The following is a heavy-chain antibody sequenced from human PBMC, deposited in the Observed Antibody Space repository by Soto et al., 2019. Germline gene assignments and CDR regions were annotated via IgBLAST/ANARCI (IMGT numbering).Heavy chain of an antibody. CDR3: ARRSRFYGHYYESGSPSYYYGMDV. D-gene: IGHD3-10*01. V-gene: IGHV3-13*01. CDR1: GFIFSTYD. J-gene: IGHJ6*02. Sequence: EVQLVESGGGLVQPGGSLRLSCAASGFIFSTYDMHWVRQTTVKGLEWVSAIGVAGDTFYPDSVTGRFTVSREKTKNSLYLQMTSLRAEDLAVYFCARRSRFYGHYYESGSPSYYYGMDVWGQGTTVTVSS. CDR2: IGVAGDT.